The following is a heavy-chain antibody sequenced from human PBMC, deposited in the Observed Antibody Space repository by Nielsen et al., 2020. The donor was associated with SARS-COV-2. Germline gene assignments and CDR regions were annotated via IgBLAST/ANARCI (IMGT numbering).Heavy chain of an antibody. D-gene: IGHD3-10*01. J-gene: IGHJ5*02. V-gene: IGHV4-4*02. CDR3: AGVLLWFGEFGWFDP. Sequence: GSLRLSCAVSGGSISSSNWWSWVRRPPGKGLEWIGYIYYSGSTNYNPSLKSRVTISVDTSKNQFSLKLSSVTAADTAVYYCAGVLLWFGEFGWFDPWGQGTLVTVSS. CDR1: GGSISSSNW. CDR2: IYYSGST.